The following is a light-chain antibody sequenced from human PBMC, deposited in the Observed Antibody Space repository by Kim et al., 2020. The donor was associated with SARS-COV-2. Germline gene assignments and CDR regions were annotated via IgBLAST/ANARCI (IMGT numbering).Light chain of an antibody. CDR2: LGS. V-gene: IGKV2-28*01. CDR3: MQALQTPYT. CDR1: QSLLHRDGYTF. Sequence: DIVMTQSPLSLPVTPGEPASISCRSSQSLLHRDGYTFLDWYLQKPGQSPQLLISLGSNRASGVSDRFSGSGSGTDFTLKISRVEAEDVGVYYCMQALQTPYTFGQGTKLEI. J-gene: IGKJ2*01.